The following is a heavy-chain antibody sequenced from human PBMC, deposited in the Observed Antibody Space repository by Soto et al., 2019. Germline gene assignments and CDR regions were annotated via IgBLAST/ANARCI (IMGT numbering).Heavy chain of an antibody. J-gene: IGHJ6*02. D-gene: IGHD3-22*01. CDR2: IDPSDSYT. CDR3: ARLDYYDSSGYPPSYYYYGMDV. CDR1: GYSFTSYW. V-gene: IGHV5-10-1*01. Sequence: GESLKISCKGSGYSFTSYWISWVRQMPGKGLEWMGRIDPSDSYTNYSPSFQGHVTISADKSISTAYLQWSSLKASDTAMYYCARLDYYDSSGYPPSYYYYGMDVWGQGTTVTVSS.